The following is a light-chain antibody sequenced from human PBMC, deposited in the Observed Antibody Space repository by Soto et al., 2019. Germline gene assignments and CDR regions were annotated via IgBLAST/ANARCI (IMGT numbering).Light chain of an antibody. CDR1: QSISSW. Sequence: IHMTQSPSTLPASVGDRVTITCRASQSISSWLAWYQQKPGKAPKVLIFDASSLESGVPSRFSGSGSATEFTLTISSLQPDDFATYYCQQYSTYPWTFGQGTKVDIK. V-gene: IGKV1-5*01. CDR3: QQYSTYPWT. CDR2: DAS. J-gene: IGKJ1*01.